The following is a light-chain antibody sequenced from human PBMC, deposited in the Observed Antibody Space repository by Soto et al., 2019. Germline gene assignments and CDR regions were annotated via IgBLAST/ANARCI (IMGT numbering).Light chain of an antibody. J-gene: IGLJ1*01. V-gene: IGLV2-18*02. Sequence: QSALIQPPSVSGSPGQSVTISCTGTSSDVGSYDYVSWYQQHPGTVPKPMIYNVNTRPSGVPDRFSGSKSGNTASMTISGLQTEDEADYYCSSHAGSSAFYVFGTGTKVTVL. CDR3: SSHAGSSAFYV. CDR1: SSDVGSYDY. CDR2: NVN.